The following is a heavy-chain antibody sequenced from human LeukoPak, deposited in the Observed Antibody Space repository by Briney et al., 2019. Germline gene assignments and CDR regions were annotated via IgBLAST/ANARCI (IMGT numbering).Heavy chain of an antibody. V-gene: IGHV4-39*07. CDR1: GGSISSSSYY. Sequence: PSETLSLTCTVSGGSISSSSYYWGWIRQPPGKGLEWIGSIYYSGSTYYNPSLESRVTISVDTSKNQFSLKLSSVTAADTAVYYCARDLATVSNFDYWGQGTLVTVSS. CDR3: ARDLATVSNFDY. D-gene: IGHD4-17*01. J-gene: IGHJ4*02. CDR2: IYYSGST.